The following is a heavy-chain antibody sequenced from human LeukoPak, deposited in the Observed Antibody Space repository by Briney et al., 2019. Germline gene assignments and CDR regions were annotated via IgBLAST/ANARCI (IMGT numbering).Heavy chain of an antibody. CDR1: GFTFSSYG. D-gene: IGHD6-6*01. J-gene: IGHJ4*02. CDR3: AKDLASSGGY. V-gene: IGHV3-30*18. Sequence: PGRSLRLSCAASGFTFSSYGMHWVRQAPGKGLEWVAVISYDGSNKYYADSVKGRFTISRDNSKNTLYLQMNSLRADDTAVYYCAKDLASSGGYWGQGTLVTVSS. CDR2: ISYDGSNK.